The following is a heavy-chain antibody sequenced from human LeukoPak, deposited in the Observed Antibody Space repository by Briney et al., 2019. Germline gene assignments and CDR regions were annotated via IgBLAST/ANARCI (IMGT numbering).Heavy chain of an antibody. D-gene: IGHD4-17*01. CDR3: ARGDSDDSGDFRTFEF. V-gene: IGHV1-69*10. CDR1: GGTNYA. J-gene: IGHJ4*02. CDR2: IIPVLDVA. Sequence: GASVKVSCKVSGGTNYALSWVRRAPGQGLEWMGGIIPVLDVANSAQKFQGRVTFTADKSTNTAYMELSSLRSEDTAMYFCARGDSDDSGDFRTFEFWGQGTRVTVSS.